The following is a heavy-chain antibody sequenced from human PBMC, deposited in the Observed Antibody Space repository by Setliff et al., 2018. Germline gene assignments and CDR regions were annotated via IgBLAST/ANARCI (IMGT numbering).Heavy chain of an antibody. CDR1: GESFSESFSGYY. V-gene: IGHV4-34*01. CDR3: ARGDIAAPRYKLRFSAFDY. Sequence: SETLSLTCAVYGESFSESFSGYYWNWIRQPPGKGLEWIGEINHSGSTNYNPSLKSRVTISVDTSKNQFSLKLSSVTAADTAVYYCARGDIAAPRYKLRFSAFDYWGQGTLVTV. CDR2: INHSGST. D-gene: IGHD6-13*01. J-gene: IGHJ4*02.